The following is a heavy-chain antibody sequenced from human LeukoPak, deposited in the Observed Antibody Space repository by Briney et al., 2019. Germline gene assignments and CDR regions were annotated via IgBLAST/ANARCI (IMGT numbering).Heavy chain of an antibody. CDR2: IYYSGST. V-gene: IGHV4-39*07. CDR1: GGSIRSSSYY. J-gene: IGHJ5*02. Sequence: SETLSLTCTVSGGSIRSSSYYWGWIRQPPGKGLEWIGSIYYSGSTYYNPSLKSRVTISVDTSKNHFSVKLSSVTAADTAVYYCARDVAVAPNNWFDPWGQGTLVTVSS. D-gene: IGHD6-19*01. CDR3: ARDVAVAPNNWFDP.